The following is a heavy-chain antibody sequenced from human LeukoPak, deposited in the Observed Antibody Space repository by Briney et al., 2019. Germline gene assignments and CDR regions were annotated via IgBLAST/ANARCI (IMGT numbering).Heavy chain of an antibody. CDR1: GGSISSYF. Sequence: PSETLSLTCTVSGGSISSYFWNWLSQPPGKGLEWIGSIYDSGSTNYNPSLKSRVTMSVDMSNNQFSLKLGSVTAADTAVYYCARESSYLQGWRVGDWFDPWGQGTLVTVSS. J-gene: IGHJ5*02. CDR3: ARESSYLQGWRVGDWFDP. CDR2: IYDSGST. D-gene: IGHD1-26*01. V-gene: IGHV4-59*01.